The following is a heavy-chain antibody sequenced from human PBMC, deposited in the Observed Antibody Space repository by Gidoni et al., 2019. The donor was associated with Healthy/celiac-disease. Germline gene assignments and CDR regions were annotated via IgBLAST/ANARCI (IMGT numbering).Heavy chain of an antibody. D-gene: IGHD3-3*01. Sequence: EVQLLESGGGLVQPGGSLRLSCAASGFTFRSYAMSWVRQAPGKGLEGVSAISGSGGSTYYADSVKGRFTISRDNSKNTLYLQMNSLRAEDTAVYYCAKLTVLRFLEWSYVFDYWGQGTLVTVSS. CDR2: ISGSGGST. CDR1: GFTFRSYA. J-gene: IGHJ4*02. V-gene: IGHV3-23*01. CDR3: AKLTVLRFLEWSYVFDY.